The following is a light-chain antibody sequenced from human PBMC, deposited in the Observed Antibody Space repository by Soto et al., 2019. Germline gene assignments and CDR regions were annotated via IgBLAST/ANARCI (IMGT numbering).Light chain of an antibody. Sequence: QPVLTQPPSVSGAPGQRVTFSCTGSSSNIGAGYHVHWYQQFPGKAPKLLIYADNHRPSGVPERFSGSKSGTSASLVITGLQADDEADYYCQSYDSTLSGPVVFGGGTKLTVL. V-gene: IGLV1-40*01. J-gene: IGLJ2*01. CDR2: ADN. CDR1: SSNIGAGYH. CDR3: QSYDSTLSGPVV.